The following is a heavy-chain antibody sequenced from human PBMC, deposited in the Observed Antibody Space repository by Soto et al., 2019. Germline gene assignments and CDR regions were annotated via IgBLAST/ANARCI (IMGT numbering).Heavy chain of an antibody. J-gene: IGHJ6*03. Sequence: ASVKVSCKASGYTFTSYGISWVRQAPGQGLEWMGWISAYNGNTNYAQKLQGRVTMTTNTSTSTAYMELSSLRSEDTAVYYCARGRITVTTNYYYYYMDVWGKGTTVTVSS. CDR3: ARGRITVTTNYYYYYMDV. CDR1: GYTFTSYG. D-gene: IGHD4-17*01. V-gene: IGHV1-18*01. CDR2: ISAYNGNT.